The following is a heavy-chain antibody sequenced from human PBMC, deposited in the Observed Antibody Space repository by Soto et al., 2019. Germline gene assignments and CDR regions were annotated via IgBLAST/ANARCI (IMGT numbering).Heavy chain of an antibody. V-gene: IGHV3-49*03. D-gene: IGHD5-12*01. CDR3: TSPLGYSGYDWRGPVDY. CDR2: IRSKAFGGTA. Sequence: EVQLVESGGGLVQPGRSLRLSCTASGLTFGDSAVSWFRQPSGKGLEWVAFIRSKAFGGTAQYAASVKGRFAISRDDSKSIAYLQMVSLKTDDTAVYYCTSPLGYSGYDWRGPVDYWGQGTLVTGSS. J-gene: IGHJ4*02. CDR1: GLTFGDSA.